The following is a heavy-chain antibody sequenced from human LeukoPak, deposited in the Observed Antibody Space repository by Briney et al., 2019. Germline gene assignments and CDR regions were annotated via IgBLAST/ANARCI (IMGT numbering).Heavy chain of an antibody. V-gene: IGHV3-30*02. CDR2: IWYDGSHQ. Sequence: GGSLRLSCVASGLKFRNYGMHWVRLAPGKGLEWVTFIWYDGSHQYYIDSVKGRFTVSRDNAKSTLYLQMDSLRAEDTAVYYCATDRNEGKYYDYWGQGTLVTVSS. D-gene: IGHD2/OR15-2a*01. CDR3: ATDRNEGKYYDY. CDR1: GLKFRNYG. J-gene: IGHJ4*02.